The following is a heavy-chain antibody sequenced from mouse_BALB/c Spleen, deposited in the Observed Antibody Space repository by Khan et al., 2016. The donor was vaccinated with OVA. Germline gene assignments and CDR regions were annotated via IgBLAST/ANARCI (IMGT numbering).Heavy chain of an antibody. V-gene: IGHV5-17*02. CDR1: GFTFSSYG. CDR2: ISGDSTTI. J-gene: IGHJ2*01. CDR3: ATSYYYGYYFDY. Sequence: EVQGVESGGGLVQPGGSRKLSCAASGFTFSSYGMHWVRQAPEKGLEWVAYISGDSTTIYYADTVTGRFTISRDNPKKTLFLQRTSLRSEDTAMYYCATSYYYGYYFDYWGPGTTLTVSS. D-gene: IGHD1-1*01.